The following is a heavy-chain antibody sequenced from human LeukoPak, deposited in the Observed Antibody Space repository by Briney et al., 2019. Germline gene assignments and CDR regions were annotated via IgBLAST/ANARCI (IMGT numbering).Heavy chain of an antibody. J-gene: IGHJ5*02. V-gene: IGHV4-59*01. CDR1: GGSISSYY. CDR2: IYYSGSN. Sequence: PSETLSLTCTVSGGSISSYYWSWIRQPPGKGLEWIGYIYYSGSNNYNPSLKSRVTISVDTSKNQFSLKLSSVTAADTAVYYCARAYDFWSDNWFDPWGQGTLVSVSS. D-gene: IGHD3-3*01. CDR3: ARAYDFWSDNWFDP.